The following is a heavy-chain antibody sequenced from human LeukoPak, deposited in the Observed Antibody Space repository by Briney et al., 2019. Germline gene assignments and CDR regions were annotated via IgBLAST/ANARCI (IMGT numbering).Heavy chain of an antibody. CDR1: GDALSTYY. J-gene: IGHJ5*02. D-gene: IGHD5-24*01. CDR3: ARGDGYSPGFDT. Sequence: SETLSLTCSLSGDALSTYYWNWVRQPPGKALEWIGYSSYTGSPKYTPSLKSRVIMSKDTSKNQISLKLSAVTAADTAVYYCARGDGYSPGFDTWGQGTLVTVSP. V-gene: IGHV4-59*01. CDR2: SSYTGSP.